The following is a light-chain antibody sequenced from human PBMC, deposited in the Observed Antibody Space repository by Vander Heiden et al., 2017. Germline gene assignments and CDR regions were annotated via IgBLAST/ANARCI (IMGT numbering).Light chain of an antibody. CDR2: GAS. CDR1: QSLSRNF. Sequence: NVLTQSPGTLSVSPGERATLSCRASQSLSRNFSAWYQKTPGQPRSLLFDGASNAAAGTPDMSSGSGSATAFTLTISRLEDEDFAVYFCQHYDKLPRTFGGGTKVELK. CDR3: QHYDKLPRT. V-gene: IGKV3-20*01. J-gene: IGKJ4*01.